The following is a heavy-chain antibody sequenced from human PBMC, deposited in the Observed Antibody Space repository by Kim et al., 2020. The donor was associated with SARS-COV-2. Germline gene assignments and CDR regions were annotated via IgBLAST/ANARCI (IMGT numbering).Heavy chain of an antibody. CDR2: IKQDGSEK. D-gene: IGHD3-10*01. CDR3: ARVSSYYYGSGYLWDWFDP. CDR1: GFTFSSYW. J-gene: IGHJ5*02. V-gene: IGHV3-7*01. Sequence: GGSLRLSCAASGFTFSSYWMSWVRQAPGKGLEWVANIKQDGSEKYYVDSVKGRFTISRDNAKNSLYLQMNSLRAEDTAVYYCARVSSYYYGSGYLWDWFDPWGQGTLVTVSS.